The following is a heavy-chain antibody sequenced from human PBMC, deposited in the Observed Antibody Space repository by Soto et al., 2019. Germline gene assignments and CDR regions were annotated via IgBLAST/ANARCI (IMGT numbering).Heavy chain of an antibody. CDR3: AYEPSAASYYFDY. D-gene: IGHD6-25*01. CDR1: GFTFTSYS. CDR2: INPSGGST. V-gene: IGHV1-46*03. Sequence: QVQLVQSGAEVKKPGASVKVSCKASGFTFTSYSVHWVRQAPGQGLEWMGIINPSGGSTSYAQKFQGRVTMTSDTSTCTVYMELSSLRSEDNAVYYCAYEPSAASYYFDYWGQGTLVTVST. J-gene: IGHJ4*02.